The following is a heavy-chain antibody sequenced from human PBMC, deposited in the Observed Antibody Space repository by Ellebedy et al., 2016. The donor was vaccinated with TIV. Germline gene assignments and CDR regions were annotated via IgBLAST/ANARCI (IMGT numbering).Heavy chain of an antibody. CDR3: ARGTSSPRNYYGMDV. CDR2: IIPIFGTA. Sequence: SVKVSXKASGGTFSSYAISWVRQAPGHGLEWIGGIIPIFGTANYAQKFQGRVTITADKSTSTAYMELSSLRSEDTAVYYCARGTSSPRNYYGMDVWGQGTTVTVSS. V-gene: IGHV1-69*06. D-gene: IGHD2-2*01. CDR1: GGTFSSYA. J-gene: IGHJ6*02.